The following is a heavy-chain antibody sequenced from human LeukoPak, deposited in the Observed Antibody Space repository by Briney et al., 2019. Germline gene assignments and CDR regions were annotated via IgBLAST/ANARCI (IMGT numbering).Heavy chain of an antibody. CDR2: ISGSGGST. CDR3: AKDGGDGYNDYYYYYMDV. Sequence: GGSLRLSCAASGFTFSSYAMSWVCQAPGKGLEWVSAISGSGGSTYNADSVKGRFTISRDNSKNTLYLQMNSLRAEDTAVYYCAKDGGDGYNDYYYYYMDVWGKGTTVTVSS. D-gene: IGHD5-24*01. V-gene: IGHV3-23*01. CDR1: GFTFSSYA. J-gene: IGHJ6*03.